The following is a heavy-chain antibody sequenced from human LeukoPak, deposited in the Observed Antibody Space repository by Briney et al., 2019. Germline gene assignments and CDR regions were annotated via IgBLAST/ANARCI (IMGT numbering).Heavy chain of an antibody. J-gene: IGHJ4*02. D-gene: IGHD3-3*01. CDR2: INHSGST. CDR1: GGSFSGYY. V-gene: IGHV4-34*01. Sequence: PSETLSLTCAVYGGSFSGYYWSWIRQPPGKGLEWIGEINHSGSTNYNPSLKSRVTISVDTSKNQFSLKLSSVTAADTAVYYCARGSHGDYDFWSGYRSYYFDYWGQGTLVTVSS. CDR3: ARGSHGDYDFWSGYRSYYFDY.